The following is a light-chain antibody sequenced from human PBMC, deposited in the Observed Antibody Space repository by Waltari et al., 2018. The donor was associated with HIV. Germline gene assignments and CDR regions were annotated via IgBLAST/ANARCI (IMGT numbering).Light chain of an antibody. J-gene: IGKJ4*01. CDR3: MQALQRPLT. CDR1: RSLLETNGVLF. V-gene: IGKV2-28*01. CDR2: LTS. Sequence: DIVMTQSPPALVVTPGEPASITCRSSRSLLETNGVLFLQWYVQKSGQSPQLLMYLTSRRASGVPDRFSGSGSGTDFTLRISRVEAEDVGVYYCMQALQRPLTFGGGTKVEI.